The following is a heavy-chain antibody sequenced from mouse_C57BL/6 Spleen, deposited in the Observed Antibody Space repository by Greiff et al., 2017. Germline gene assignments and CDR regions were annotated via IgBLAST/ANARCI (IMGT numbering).Heavy chain of an antibody. J-gene: IGHJ2*01. CDR2: ISSGGDYI. Sequence: EVQRVESGEGLVKPGGSLKLSCAASGFTFSSYAMSWVRQTPEKRLEWVAYISSGGDYIYYADNVKGRFTIYRDNARNTLYLQMSSLTSEDTAMYYCTRDSPSLGYFDYWGQSTTLTVSS. V-gene: IGHV5-9-1*02. CDR1: GFTFSSYA. D-gene: IGHD4-1*01. CDR3: TRDSPSLGYFDY.